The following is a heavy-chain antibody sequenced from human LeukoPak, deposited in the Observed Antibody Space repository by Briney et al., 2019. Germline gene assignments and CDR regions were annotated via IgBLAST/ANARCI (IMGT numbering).Heavy chain of an antibody. Sequence: GGSLRLSCAASGFTFSSYAMSWVRQAPGKGLEWVSAISGSGGSTYYADSVKGRFTISRDNSKNTLYLQMNSLRAEDTAVYYCAKDPKPWDIVVVVAAAHIDYWGQGTLVTVSS. V-gene: IGHV3-23*01. CDR1: GFTFSSYA. D-gene: IGHD2-15*01. J-gene: IGHJ4*02. CDR3: AKDPKPWDIVVVVAAAHIDY. CDR2: ISGSGGST.